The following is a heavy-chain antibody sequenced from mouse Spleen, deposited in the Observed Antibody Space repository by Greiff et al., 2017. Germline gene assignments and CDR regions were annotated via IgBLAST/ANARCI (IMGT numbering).Heavy chain of an antibody. CDR2: ISYDGSN. J-gene: IGHJ3*01. D-gene: IGHD1-1*02. Sequence: EVQLQQSGPGLVKPSQSLSLTCSVTGYSITSGYYWNWIRQFPGNKLEWMGYISYDGSNNYNPSLKNRISITRDTSKNQFFLKLNSVTTEDTATYYCARAGYYAFAYWGQGTLVTVSA. V-gene: IGHV3-6*01. CDR1: GYSITSGYY. CDR3: ARAGYYAFAY.